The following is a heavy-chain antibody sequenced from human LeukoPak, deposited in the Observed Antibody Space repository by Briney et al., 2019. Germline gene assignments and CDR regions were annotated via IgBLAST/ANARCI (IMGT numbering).Heavy chain of an antibody. CDR2: IYYSGST. CDR3: ARKTFGGTKGGLDY. J-gene: IGHJ4*02. V-gene: IGHV4-30-4*01. Sequence: PSETLSLTCTVSGGSIRSGDFYWSWIRQPPGKGLEWIGYIYYSGSTNYNPSLKSRVTISIDTSKNQFSLKLSSVTAADTAVYYCARKTFGGTKGGLDYGGKGPLVTVS. D-gene: IGHD3-16*01. CDR1: GGSIRSGDFY.